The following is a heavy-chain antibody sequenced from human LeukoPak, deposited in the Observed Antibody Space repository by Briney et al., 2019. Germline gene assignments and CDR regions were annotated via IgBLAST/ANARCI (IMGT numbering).Heavy chain of an antibody. CDR2: INPNSGGT. Sequence: ASVKVSCKASGYTFTGYYMHWVRQAPGQGLEWMGWINPNSGGTNYAQKFQGRVTMTRDTSISTAYMELSSLRSEDTAVYYCASSPFGVVIPSIWGQGTMVTVSS. V-gene: IGHV1-2*02. CDR3: ASSPFGVVIPSI. CDR1: GYTFTGYY. D-gene: IGHD3-3*01. J-gene: IGHJ3*02.